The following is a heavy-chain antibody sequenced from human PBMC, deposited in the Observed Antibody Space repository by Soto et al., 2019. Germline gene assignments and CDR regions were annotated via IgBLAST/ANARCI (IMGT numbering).Heavy chain of an antibody. CDR3: ARAAYCSGGSCFDD. D-gene: IGHD2-15*01. J-gene: IGHJ4*02. Sequence: PSETLSLTCTVSGGSISSYYWSWIRQPPGKGLEWIGYISYIGSTNYNPSLKSRVTISVDTSKNQFSLKLSSVTAADTAVYYCARAAYCSGGSCFDDWGQGTLVTVSS. V-gene: IGHV4-59*01. CDR2: ISYIGST. CDR1: GGSISSYY.